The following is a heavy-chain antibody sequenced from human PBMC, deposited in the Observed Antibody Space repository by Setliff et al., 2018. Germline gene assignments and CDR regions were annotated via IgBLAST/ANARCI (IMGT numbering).Heavy chain of an antibody. D-gene: IGHD4-17*01. CDR1: GGSFSGYY. Sequence: PSETLSLTCAVYGGSFSGYYWSWIRQPPGKGLEWIGEINHSGSTNYNPSLKSRVTISVDTSKNQFSLKLSSVTAADTAVYYCARAPLRTLRYYYYYYMDVWGKGTTVTVSS. CDR3: ARAPLRTLRYYYYYYMDV. V-gene: IGHV4-34*01. CDR2: INHSGST. J-gene: IGHJ6*03.